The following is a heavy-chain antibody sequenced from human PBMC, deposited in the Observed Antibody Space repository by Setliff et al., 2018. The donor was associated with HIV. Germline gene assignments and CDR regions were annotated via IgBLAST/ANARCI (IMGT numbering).Heavy chain of an antibody. V-gene: IGHV4-38-2*01. Sequence: ASETLSLTCAVSGYSIRSGYYWGWIRQPPGKGLEWIGTIYHSGSTYYNPSLKSRVTISVDTSENQFSLKLSSVTAADTAVYYCARARDIAVAGYFDYWGQGTLVTVSS. CDR2: IYHSGST. CDR3: ARARDIAVAGYFDY. J-gene: IGHJ4*02. D-gene: IGHD6-19*01. CDR1: GYSIRSGYY.